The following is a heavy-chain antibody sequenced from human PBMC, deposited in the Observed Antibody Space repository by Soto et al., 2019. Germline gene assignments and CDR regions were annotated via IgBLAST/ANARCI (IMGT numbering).Heavy chain of an antibody. CDR2: IYYSGST. Sequence: QLQLQESGPGLVKPSETLSLTCTVSGSSISSSSYYWGWIRQPPGKGLEWIGSIYYSGSTYYNPSLKSRVTIAVDTSKNYISLKLSSVTAADTAVYYCARHSNYPGGYSSGWHPWHDGYGMDVWGQGTTVTVSS. D-gene: IGHD6-19*01. CDR1: GSSISSSSYY. J-gene: IGHJ6*02. V-gene: IGHV4-39*01. CDR3: ARHSNYPGGYSSGWHPWHDGYGMDV.